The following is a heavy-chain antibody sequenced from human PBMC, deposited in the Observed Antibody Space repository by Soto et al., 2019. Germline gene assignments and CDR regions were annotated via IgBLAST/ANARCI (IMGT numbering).Heavy chain of an antibody. Sequence: SVKVSCKASGFTFTSSAVQWVRQARGQRLEWIGWIVVGSGNTNYAQKFQERVTITRDMSTSTAYMELSSLRSEDTAVYYCAADPQWFGELYYYYGMDVWGQGTTVTVSS. D-gene: IGHD3-10*01. V-gene: IGHV1-58*01. CDR1: GFTFTSSA. J-gene: IGHJ6*02. CDR2: IVVGSGNT. CDR3: AADPQWFGELYYYYGMDV.